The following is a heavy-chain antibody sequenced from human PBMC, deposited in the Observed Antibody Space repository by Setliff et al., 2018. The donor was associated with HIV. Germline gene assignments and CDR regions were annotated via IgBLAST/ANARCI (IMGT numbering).Heavy chain of an antibody. CDR3: ARRDYDYVWGSDRYPFDY. J-gene: IGHJ4*02. Sequence: SETRSLTCTVSGGSISSSSYCWGWIRQPPGKGLEWIGSIYYSGSTSYYNPSLKSRITISVDTSKNQFSLKLSSVTAADTAVYYCARRDYDYVWGSDRYPFDYWGQGTLVTVSS. V-gene: IGHV4-39*01. CDR1: GGSISSSSYC. CDR2: IYYSGSTS. D-gene: IGHD3-16*02.